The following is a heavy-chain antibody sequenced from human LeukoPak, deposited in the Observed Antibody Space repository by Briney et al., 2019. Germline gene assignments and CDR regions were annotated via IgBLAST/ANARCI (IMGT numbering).Heavy chain of an antibody. V-gene: IGHV1-69*13. CDR3: ARDPPVKRYYYDSSGYAG. CDR2: IIPIFGTA. CDR1: GGTFSSYA. J-gene: IGHJ4*02. Sequence: ASVKVSCKASGGTFSSYAISWVRQAPGQGLEWMGGIIPIFGTANYAQKSQGRVTITADESTSTAYMELSSLRSEDTAVYYCARDPPVKRYYYDSSGYAGWGQGTLVTVSS. D-gene: IGHD3-22*01.